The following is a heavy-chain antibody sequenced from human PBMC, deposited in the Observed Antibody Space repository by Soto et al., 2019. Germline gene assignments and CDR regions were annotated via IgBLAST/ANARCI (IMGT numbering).Heavy chain of an antibody. D-gene: IGHD3-16*01. Sequence: SDTLSLTFTVSGGSVRGYYWTWIRQPPGKGLEWIGCIYYTGRTKYNPSLKSRVAISVDTSENQFSLKLSSVTAADTAVYYCAREVSSYVSRYFDXWGQGTRVTVSX. CDR2: IYYTGRT. CDR3: AREVSSYVSRYFDX. V-gene: IGHV4-59*02. J-gene: IGHJ4*02. CDR1: GGSVRGYY.